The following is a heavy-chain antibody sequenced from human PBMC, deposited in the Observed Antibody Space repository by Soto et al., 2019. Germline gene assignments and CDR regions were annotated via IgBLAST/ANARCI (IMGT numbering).Heavy chain of an antibody. V-gene: IGHV3-23*01. Sequence: GSLRLSCAASGFTFSDYAMSWVRQAPGKGLEWVSAISGSGGSTYYADSVKGRFTISRDNSKNTLYLQMISLRAEDTALYYCPKDTRPYRSGWYSPYSFDYWGQGTLVTAPQ. CDR1: GFTFSDYA. D-gene: IGHD6-13*01. J-gene: IGHJ4*02. CDR3: PKDTRPYRSGWYSPYSFDY. CDR2: ISGSGGST.